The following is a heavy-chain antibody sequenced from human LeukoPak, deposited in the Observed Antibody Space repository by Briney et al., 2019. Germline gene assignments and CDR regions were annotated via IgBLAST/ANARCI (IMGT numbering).Heavy chain of an antibody. Sequence: GGSLRLSCAASGFTFSSYRMSWVRQAPGKGLEWVANIKQDGSEKYYVDSVEGRFTISRDNAKNSLYLQMNSLRAEDTAVYYCARGGVGSGWSDYWYFDLWGRGTLVTVSS. CDR2: IKQDGSEK. J-gene: IGHJ2*01. D-gene: IGHD6-19*01. V-gene: IGHV3-7*03. CDR3: ARGGVGSGWSDYWYFDL. CDR1: GFTFSSYR.